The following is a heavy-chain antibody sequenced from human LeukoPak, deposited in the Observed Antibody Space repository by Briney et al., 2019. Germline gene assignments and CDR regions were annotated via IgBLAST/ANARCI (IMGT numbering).Heavy chain of an antibody. Sequence: GGSLRLSCAASGFTFSSYWMHWVRQAPGKGLVWVSRINSDGSSTSYADSVKGRFTISRDNAKNTLYLQMNSLRAADTAVYYCARRSSSGWYYFDYWGQGTLVTVSS. V-gene: IGHV3-74*01. D-gene: IGHD6-19*01. CDR3: ARRSSSGWYYFDY. CDR1: GFTFSSYW. CDR2: INSDGSST. J-gene: IGHJ4*02.